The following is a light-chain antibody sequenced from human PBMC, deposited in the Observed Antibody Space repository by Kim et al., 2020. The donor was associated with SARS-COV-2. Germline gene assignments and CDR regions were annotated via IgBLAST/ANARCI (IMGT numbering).Light chain of an antibody. Sequence: SPGESATLSCRASQSVRNYLAWYQQTPGQAPRLLIYDISNRATGIPARFSGSGSGTDFTLTISNLEPEDFAVYYCEYRSNWPPVYTFGQGTKLEI. CDR2: DIS. V-gene: IGKV3-11*01. J-gene: IGKJ2*01. CDR1: QSVRNY. CDR3: EYRSNWPPVYT.